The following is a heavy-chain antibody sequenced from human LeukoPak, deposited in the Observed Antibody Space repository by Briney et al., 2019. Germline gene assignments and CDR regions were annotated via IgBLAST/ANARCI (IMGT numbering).Heavy chain of an antibody. CDR3: AREGLNMVRGVIPKEAWGWFDP. CDR1: GGSFSVHY. Sequence: PSETLSLTCAVSGGSFSVHYWSWIRQPPGKGLEWIGEINQSGSTTYNPSLKSRVTLSVDMSKNQFSLKLSSVTAADTAVYYCAREGLNMVRGVIPKEAWGWFDPWGQGTLVTVSS. J-gene: IGHJ5*02. D-gene: IGHD3-10*01. V-gene: IGHV4-34*01. CDR2: INQSGST.